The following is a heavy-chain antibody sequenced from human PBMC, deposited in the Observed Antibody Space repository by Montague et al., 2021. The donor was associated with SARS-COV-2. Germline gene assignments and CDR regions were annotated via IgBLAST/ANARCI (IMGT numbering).Heavy chain of an antibody. J-gene: IGHJ6*02. V-gene: IGHV4-31*03. D-gene: IGHD2-2*01. CDR1: GGSISSGGYY. CDR3: ARDAIGAAGGYGMDV. CDR2: IYYDGYT. Sequence: TLSLTCTVSGGSISSGGYYWSWVRQHPGKGLEWIGYIYYDGYTYYNPSLKSRVTISVDTSKNQFSLNLSSVTAADTAVYYCARDAIGAAGGYGMDVWGQGTTVTVS.